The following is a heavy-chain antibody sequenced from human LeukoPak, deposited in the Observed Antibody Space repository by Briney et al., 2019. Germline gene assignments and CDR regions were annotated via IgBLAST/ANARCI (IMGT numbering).Heavy chain of an antibody. J-gene: IGHJ3*02. D-gene: IGHD2-2*01. CDR2: INHDGSKK. V-gene: IGHV3-7*01. CDR3: ASQYQLRRDAFDI. CDR1: GFTFSNYS. Sequence: GGSLRLSCAASGFTFSNYSMHWVRQAPGKGLEWVAKINHDGSKKYYVDSVKGRFTISRDNAKNSLYLQMNSLRAEDTAVYYCASQYQLRRDAFDIWGQGTMVTVSS.